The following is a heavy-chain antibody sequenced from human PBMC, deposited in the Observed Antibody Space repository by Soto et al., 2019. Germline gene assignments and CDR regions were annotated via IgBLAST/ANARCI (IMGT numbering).Heavy chain of an antibody. CDR2: IKQDGSEK. V-gene: IGHV3-7*01. Sequence: GGSLRLSCAASGFTFSSYWMSWVRQAPGKGLEWVANIKQDGSEKYYVDSVKGRFTISRDNAKNSLYLQMNSLRAEDTAVYYCARDRFGMVRGVDRFDYWGQGTLVTSPQ. CDR3: ARDRFGMVRGVDRFDY. D-gene: IGHD3-10*01. J-gene: IGHJ4*02. CDR1: GFTFSSYW.